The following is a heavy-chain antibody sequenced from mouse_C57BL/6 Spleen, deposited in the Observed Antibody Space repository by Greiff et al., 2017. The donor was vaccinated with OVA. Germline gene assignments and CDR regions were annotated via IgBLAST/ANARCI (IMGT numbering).Heavy chain of an antibody. CDR2: IDPANGNT. CDR1: GFNIKNTY. Sequence: EVQLQESVAELVRPGASVKLSCTASGFNIKNTYMHWVKQRPEQGLEWIGRIDPANGNTKYAPKFQGKATITADTSSNTAYLQLSSLTSEDTAICYCALHYYGSSYDAMDYWGQGTSVTVSS. CDR3: ALHYYGSSYDAMDY. D-gene: IGHD1-1*01. J-gene: IGHJ4*01. V-gene: IGHV14-3*01.